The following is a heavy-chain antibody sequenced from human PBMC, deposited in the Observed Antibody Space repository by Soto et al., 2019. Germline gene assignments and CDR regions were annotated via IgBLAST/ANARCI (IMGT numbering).Heavy chain of an antibody. V-gene: IGHV3-33*01. D-gene: IGHD3-3*01. CDR2: IWYDGSNK. Sequence: ESGGGVVQPGRSLRLSCAASGFTFSSYGMHWVRQAPGKGLEWVAVIWYDGSNKYYADSVKGRFTISRDNSKNTLYLQMNSLRAEDTAVYYCARDRGEVRFLEWSFDYWGQGTLVTVSS. J-gene: IGHJ4*02. CDR3: ARDRGEVRFLEWSFDY. CDR1: GFTFSSYG.